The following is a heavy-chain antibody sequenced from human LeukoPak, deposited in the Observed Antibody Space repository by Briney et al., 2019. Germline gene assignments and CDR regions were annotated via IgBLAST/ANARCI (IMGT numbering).Heavy chain of an antibody. CDR2: IYYSGST. CDR3: ARGRIRYYDVLTGYDKGFDY. J-gene: IGHJ4*02. CDR1: GGSISGYY. V-gene: IGHV4-59*12. Sequence: SDTLSLTCTVSGGSISGYYWSWIRQPPGKGLEWTGYIYYSGSTNYNPSVKSRVTISVDTSKNQFSLKLRSVTAADTAVYYCARGRIRYYDVLTGYDKGFDYWGQGTLVTVSS. D-gene: IGHD3-9*01.